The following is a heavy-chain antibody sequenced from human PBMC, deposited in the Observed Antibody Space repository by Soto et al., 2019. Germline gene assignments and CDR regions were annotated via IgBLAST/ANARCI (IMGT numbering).Heavy chain of an antibody. V-gene: IGHV3-33*01. CDR1: GFTFSSYG. CDR2: IWYDGSNK. D-gene: IGHD4-4*01. J-gene: IGHJ6*02. Sequence: QVQLVESGGGVVQPGRSLRLSCAASGFTFSSYGMHWVRQAPGKGLEWVAVIWYDGSNKYYADSVKGRFTISRDNSKNTLYRQMNSLRAEDTAVYYCARPPVTTPLYGMDVWGQGTTVTVSS. CDR3: ARPPVTTPLYGMDV.